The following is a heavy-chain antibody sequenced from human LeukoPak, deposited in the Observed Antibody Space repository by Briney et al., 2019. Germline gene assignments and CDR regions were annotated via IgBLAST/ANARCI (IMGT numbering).Heavy chain of an antibody. D-gene: IGHD4-17*01. CDR2: IKSKTDGGTT. CDR3: TTDRTVTTTAGDAFDI. Sequence: GGSLRLSCAASGFTFSNAWMSWVRQAPGKGREWVGRIKSKTDGGTTDYAAPVKGRFTISRDDSKNTLYLQMNSLKTEDTAVYYCTTDRTVTTTAGDAFDIWGQGTMVTVSS. CDR1: GFTFSNAW. J-gene: IGHJ3*02. V-gene: IGHV3-15*01.